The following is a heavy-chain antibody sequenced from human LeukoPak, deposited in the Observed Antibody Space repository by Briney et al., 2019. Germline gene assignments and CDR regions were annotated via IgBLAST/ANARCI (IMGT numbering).Heavy chain of an antibody. CDR1: GFTFRCYA. CDR2: ISGSGGST. D-gene: IGHD3-22*01. J-gene: IGHJ4*02. V-gene: IGHV3-23*01. CDR3: ASYDSSGYYHYFDY. Sequence: PGGSLRLSCAASGFTFRCYAMSWVRQAPGKGLEWVSAISGSGGSTYYADSVKGRFTISRDNSKNTLYLQMNSLRAEDTAVYYCASYDSSGYYHYFDYWGQGTLVTVSS.